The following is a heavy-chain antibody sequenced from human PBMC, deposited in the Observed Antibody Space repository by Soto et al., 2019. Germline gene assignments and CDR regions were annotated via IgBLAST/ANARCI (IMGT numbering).Heavy chain of an antibody. CDR2: IWYDGSNK. V-gene: IGHV3-33*01. CDR1: GFTFSSYG. J-gene: IGHJ4*02. CDR3: ARDPIAAADSSGY. D-gene: IGHD6-13*01. Sequence: GGSLRLSCAASGFTFSSYGMHWVRQAPGKGLEWVAVIWYDGSNKYYADSVKGRFTISRDNSKNTLYLQMNSLRAEDTAVYYCARDPIAAADSSGYWGQGTLVTVSS.